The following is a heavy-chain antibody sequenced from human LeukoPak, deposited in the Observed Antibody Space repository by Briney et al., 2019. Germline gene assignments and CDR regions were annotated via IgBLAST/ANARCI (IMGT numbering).Heavy chain of an antibody. V-gene: IGHV3-7*05. CDR1: GFTFSTYW. CDR2: INQDGSER. CDR3: ARPPSIAAPSDY. D-gene: IGHD6-6*01. J-gene: IGHJ4*02. Sequence: PGGSLRLSCAVSGFTFSTYWMSWVRQAPGKGLDWVASINQDGSERYYVDSVKGRFTVSRDNAKNSLYLQMNSLRADDTAVYCCARPPSIAAPSDYWGQGTLVTVSS.